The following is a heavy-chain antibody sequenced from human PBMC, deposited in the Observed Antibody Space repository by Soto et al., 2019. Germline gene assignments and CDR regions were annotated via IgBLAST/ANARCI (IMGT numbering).Heavy chain of an antibody. J-gene: IGHJ4*02. CDR1: GYTFTTYA. Sequence: ASVKVSCKASGYTFTTYAMHWVRQAPGQGLEWMGWINAGNGNTKCSQKFQGRVTITRDTSASTAYMELSSLRSEDTAVYYCARAYSSSWLSFDYWGQGTLVTVSS. CDR3: ARAYSSSWLSFDY. D-gene: IGHD6-13*01. V-gene: IGHV1-3*01. CDR2: INAGNGNT.